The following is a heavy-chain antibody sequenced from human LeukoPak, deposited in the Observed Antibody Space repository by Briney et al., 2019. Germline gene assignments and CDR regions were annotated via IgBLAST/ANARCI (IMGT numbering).Heavy chain of an antibody. J-gene: IGHJ4*02. CDR3: ARLSEFLERSVLTYYFDY. CDR1: GGSISSSSYY. CDR2: IYYSGST. Sequence: KPSETLSFTCTVSGGSISSSSYYWGWIRQPPGKGLAWIGSIYYSGSTYYYPSLKSRVTIAVDTSKNQFSLKLSSVTAADTAVYYCARLSEFLERSVLTYYFDYWGQGTLVTVSS. V-gene: IGHV4-39*01. D-gene: IGHD1-1*01.